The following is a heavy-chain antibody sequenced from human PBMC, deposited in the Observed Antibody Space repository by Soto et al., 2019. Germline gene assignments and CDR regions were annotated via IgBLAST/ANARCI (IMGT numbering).Heavy chain of an antibody. V-gene: IGHV3-48*01. D-gene: IGHD3-3*01. CDR2: ISSSSSTI. J-gene: IGHJ3*02. CDR1: GFTFSSYS. Sequence: HGGSMRLSCAACGFTFSSYSMNLVCKAQGKGLEWVSYISSSSSTIYYADSVKGRFTISRDNAKNSLYLQMNSLRAEDTAVYYCARAPWDYDFWSGYLGAFDIWGQGAMVTVSS. CDR3: ARAPWDYDFWSGYLGAFDI.